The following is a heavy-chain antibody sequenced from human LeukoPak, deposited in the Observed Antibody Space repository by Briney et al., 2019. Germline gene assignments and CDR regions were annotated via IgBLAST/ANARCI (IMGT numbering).Heavy chain of an antibody. CDR1: RFTFSSYG. CDR3: ARSITMFRGLTDY. CDR2: ISGSGVTT. V-gene: IGHV3-23*01. D-gene: IGHD3-10*01. J-gene: IGHJ4*02. Sequence: GGSLRLSCAASRFTFSSYGMSWVRQAPGKGLEWVSSISGSGVTTYYADSVKGRFTISRDNSNNTLYLQMNSLRAEDTAVYFCARSITMFRGLTDYWGQGTLVTVSS.